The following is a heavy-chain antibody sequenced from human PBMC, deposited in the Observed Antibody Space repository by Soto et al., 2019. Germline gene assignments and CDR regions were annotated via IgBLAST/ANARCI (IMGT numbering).Heavy chain of an antibody. Sequence: QVQLVQSGAEVKKPGASVKVSCKASGYTFTSYDINWVRQAPGQGLEWMGWMHPNSGNTGYAQKFQGRVTMTRNTSITTAYMKLSSLRSEDAAVYYCAGEASYGLDVWGQGTTVTVSS. CDR3: AGEASYGLDV. J-gene: IGHJ6*02. CDR2: MHPNSGNT. V-gene: IGHV1-8*01. CDR1: GYTFTSYD.